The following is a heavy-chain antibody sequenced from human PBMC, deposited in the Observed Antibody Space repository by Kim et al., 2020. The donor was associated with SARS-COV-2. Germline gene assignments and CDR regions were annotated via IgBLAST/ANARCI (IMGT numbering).Heavy chain of an antibody. Sequence: GGSLRLSFVASGFTFSSYAMSWVRQAPGKGLEWVSAISGSGGSTYYADSVKGRFTISRDNSKNTLYLQMNSLRAEDTAVYYCAKGYYYDSSGYPSFDYWGQGTLVTVSS. CDR3: AKGYYYDSSGYPSFDY. D-gene: IGHD3-22*01. J-gene: IGHJ4*02. V-gene: IGHV3-23*01. CDR2: ISGSGGST. CDR1: GFTFSSYA.